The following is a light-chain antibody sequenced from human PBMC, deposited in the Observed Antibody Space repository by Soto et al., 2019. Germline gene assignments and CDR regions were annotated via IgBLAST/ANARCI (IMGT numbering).Light chain of an antibody. Sequence: EIVMTQSPATLSVSPGERATLSCRASQSISGNLAWYQQKPGQGPRLLIYDASTRASGIPARFSGSGSGTEFTRTISGLQSEDFAVYYCQQYNSWPPWTFGQGTKVEIK. CDR3: QQYNSWPPWT. CDR1: QSISGN. CDR2: DAS. V-gene: IGKV3-15*01. J-gene: IGKJ1*01.